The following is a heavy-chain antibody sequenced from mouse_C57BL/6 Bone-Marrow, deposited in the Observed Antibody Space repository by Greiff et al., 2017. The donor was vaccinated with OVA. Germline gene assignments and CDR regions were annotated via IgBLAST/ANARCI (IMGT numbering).Heavy chain of an antibody. J-gene: IGHJ2*01. Sequence: EVKLVESGGDLVKPGGSLKLSCAASGFTFSSYGMSWVRQTPDKRLAWVATISSGGSYTYYPDSVKGRFPISRDNAKNTLYLQMSSLKSEDTAMYYCARLCPYYYGSSYGYWGQGTTLTVSS. V-gene: IGHV5-6*01. CDR1: GFTFSSYG. CDR2: ISSGGSYT. CDR3: ARLCPYYYGSSYGY. D-gene: IGHD1-1*01.